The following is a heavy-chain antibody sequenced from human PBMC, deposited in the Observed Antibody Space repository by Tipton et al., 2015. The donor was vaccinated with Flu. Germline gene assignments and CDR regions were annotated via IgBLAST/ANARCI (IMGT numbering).Heavy chain of an antibody. CDR2: IYGDDSDT. Sequence: VQLVQSGAEVKKPGESLTISCKTSGYTFTKYWIAWVRQMPGKGLEWMGIIYGDDSDTRYSPSLQGQVTISVDKSISTAYLQWSGLKASDTGSYFCARTTVEGLTGIWCFDVWGRGTLVSVSS. CDR1: GYTFTKYW. J-gene: IGHJ2*01. CDR3: ARTTVEGLTGIWCFDV. D-gene: IGHD4-11*01. V-gene: IGHV5-51*01.